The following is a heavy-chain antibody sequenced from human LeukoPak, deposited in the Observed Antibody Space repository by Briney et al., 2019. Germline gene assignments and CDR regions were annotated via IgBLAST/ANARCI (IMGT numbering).Heavy chain of an antibody. CDR1: GFTFSNYG. V-gene: IGHV3-30*18. Sequence: GGSLRLSCAASGFTFSNYGMHWVRQAPGKGLEWVAVISYDGSNKLYADSVRGRLTISRVNSRNTLYLQIHSLRPEDTAVYYCAKVWGLVGAHLPYFDLWGRGTLVTVSS. J-gene: IGHJ2*01. D-gene: IGHD1-26*01. CDR2: ISYDGSNK. CDR3: AKVWGLVGAHLPYFDL.